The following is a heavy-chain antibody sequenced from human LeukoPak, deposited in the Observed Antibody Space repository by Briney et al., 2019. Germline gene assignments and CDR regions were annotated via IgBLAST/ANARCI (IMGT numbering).Heavy chain of an antibody. J-gene: IGHJ5*02. V-gene: IGHV1-2*04. CDR1: GYTFTGYY. D-gene: IGHD2-2*01. Sequence: ASVKVSCKASGYTFTGYYMHWVRQAPGQGLEWMGWINPNSGGTNYAQKFQGWVTMTRDTSISTAYMELSRLRSDDTAVYYCARVSTKGYCSSTSCCGGVGWFDPWGQGTLVTVSS. CDR2: INPNSGGT. CDR3: ARVSTKGYCSSTSCCGGVGWFDP.